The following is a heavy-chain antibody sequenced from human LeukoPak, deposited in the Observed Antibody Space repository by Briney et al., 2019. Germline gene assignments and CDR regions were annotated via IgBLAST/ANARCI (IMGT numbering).Heavy chain of an antibody. D-gene: IGHD4-23*01. V-gene: IGHV4-34*01. Sequence: SETLSLTCAVYGGSFRGYYWSWIRQPPGKGREGIGEINHSGSTTYNPTLQSRVTISVATYKNQFSLKLSSVTAADTAVYYCARGGYGGRLTNWFDPWGQGTLVTVSS. J-gene: IGHJ5*02. CDR2: INHSGST. CDR1: GGSFRGYY. CDR3: ARGGYGGRLTNWFDP.